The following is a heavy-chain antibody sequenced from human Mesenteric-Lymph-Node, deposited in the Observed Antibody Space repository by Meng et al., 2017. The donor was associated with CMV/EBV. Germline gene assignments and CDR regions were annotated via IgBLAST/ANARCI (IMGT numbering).Heavy chain of an antibody. CDR2: IYRNGRT. CDR1: GDPVTSAFAY. Sequence: CTVSGDPVTSAFAYWSWIRQTPEKGLEFIAYIYRNGRTTYNPSLESRVTMSLDTSRNQFSLKLTSVTAADTAVYFCTRYSRGWYFDSWGQGSLVTVSS. J-gene: IGHJ4*02. CDR3: TRYSRGWYFDS. D-gene: IGHD6-19*01. V-gene: IGHV4-61*01.